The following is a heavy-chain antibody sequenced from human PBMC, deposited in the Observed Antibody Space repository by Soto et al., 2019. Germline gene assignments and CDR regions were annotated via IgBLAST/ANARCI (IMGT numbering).Heavy chain of an antibody. Sequence: PGGSLRLSCAASGFTFSSYAMSWVRQAPGKGLEWVSAISGSGGSTYYADSVKGRFTISRDNSKNTLYLQMNSLRAEDTAVYYCAKSPGRERGVYGDYYFDYWGQGTLVTVSS. CDR2: ISGSGGST. D-gene: IGHD4-17*01. CDR1: GFTFSSYA. CDR3: AKSPGRERGVYGDYYFDY. V-gene: IGHV3-23*01. J-gene: IGHJ4*02.